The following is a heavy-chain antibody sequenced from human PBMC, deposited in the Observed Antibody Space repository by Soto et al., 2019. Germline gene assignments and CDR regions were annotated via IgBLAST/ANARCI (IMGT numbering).Heavy chain of an antibody. D-gene: IGHD2-21*02. Sequence: PGGSLRLSCAAAGFTVSSNYMSWVPQAPGKGLEWVSFIYSGGSTYYADSVKGRFTISRDNSKNTLYLQMNSLRAEDTAVYYCARDAYCGGDCYSGPWGQGTLVTVSS. J-gene: IGHJ5*02. CDR1: GFTVSSNY. CDR2: IYSGGST. V-gene: IGHV3-66*01. CDR3: ARDAYCGGDCYSGP.